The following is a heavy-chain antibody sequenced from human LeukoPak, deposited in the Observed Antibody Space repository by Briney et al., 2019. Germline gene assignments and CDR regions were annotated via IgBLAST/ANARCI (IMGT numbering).Heavy chain of an antibody. CDR1: GGSVSGYY. J-gene: IGHJ4*02. CDR3: ARGGAKQWLVDDS. V-gene: IGHV4-59*02. D-gene: IGHD6-19*01. CDR2: IHYSGST. Sequence: SETLSLTCTVSGGSVSGYYWSWIRQPPGKGLEWIGYIHYSGSTNYNPSLKSRVTISVDTSKNQFSLKLSSVTAADTAIYYCARGGAKQWLVDDSWGQGTLVTVSS.